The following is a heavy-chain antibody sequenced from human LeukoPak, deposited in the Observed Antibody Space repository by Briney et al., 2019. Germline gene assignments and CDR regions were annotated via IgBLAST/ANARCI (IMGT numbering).Heavy chain of an antibody. CDR3: ARDQEHCSGTSCYPYWYDS. D-gene: IGHD2-2*01. J-gene: IGHJ5*01. CDR1: GASIRSYH. CDR2: MFYSGNT. Sequence: SETLSLTCTVSGASIRSYHWSWIRQPAGKGLEWIGRMFYSGNTDYNPSLKSRLTMSIDTSKNQFSLKLSSVTAADTAVYFCARDQEHCSGTSCYPYWYDSWGQGTLVTVSS. V-gene: IGHV4-4*07.